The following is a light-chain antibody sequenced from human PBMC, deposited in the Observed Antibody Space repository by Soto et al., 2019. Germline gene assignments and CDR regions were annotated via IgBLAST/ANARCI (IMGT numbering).Light chain of an antibody. CDR2: DVS. CDR3: MSYIASTTTHWV. V-gene: IGLV2-11*01. J-gene: IGLJ3*02. Sequence: QSALTQPRSVSGSPGQSVTISCTGTSSDVGGYNYVSWYQHHPGKAPKLMIYDVSKRPSGVPDRFSGSKSGNTASLTISGLQAEDEADYYCMSYIASTTTHWVLGGGTKVTVL. CDR1: SSDVGGYNY.